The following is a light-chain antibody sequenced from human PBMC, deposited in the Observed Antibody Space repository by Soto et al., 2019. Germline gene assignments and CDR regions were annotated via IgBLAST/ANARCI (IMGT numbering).Light chain of an antibody. CDR2: GAS. J-gene: IGKJ1*01. CDR1: QNIRSD. V-gene: IGKV3-15*01. CDR3: QQYINWT. Sequence: EIVMTQSPATLSVSPGERVTLSCRASQNIRSDLAWYQQKPGQAPRLLMYGASIRATGVPARFSGSRSGTDFTLTISSLQSEDLALYYCQQYINWTFGQGTKVEIK.